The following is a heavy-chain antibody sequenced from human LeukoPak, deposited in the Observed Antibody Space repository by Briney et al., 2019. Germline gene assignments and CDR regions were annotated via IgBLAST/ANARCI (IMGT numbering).Heavy chain of an antibody. CDR2: ISSSSRYI. CDR3: ARVVRSGGSCSGY. V-gene: IGHV3-21*01. Sequence: PGGSLRLSCAASGFTFSSYSMNWVRQAPGKGLEWVSSISSSSRYIYYADSVKGRFTISRDNAKNSLYLQMNSLRAEDTAVYYCARVVRSGGSCSGYWGQGTLVIVSS. D-gene: IGHD2-15*01. J-gene: IGHJ4*02. CDR1: GFTFSSYS.